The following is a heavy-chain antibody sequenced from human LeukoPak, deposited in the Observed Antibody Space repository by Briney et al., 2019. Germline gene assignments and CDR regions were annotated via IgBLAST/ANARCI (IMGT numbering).Heavy chain of an antibody. CDR3: AKGAVGSMVYANLFDY. CDR2: ISGSGGST. V-gene: IGHV3-23*01. J-gene: IGHJ4*02. Sequence: QAGGSLRLSCAASGFTVSSNYMSWVRQAPGKGLEWVSAISGSGGSTYYADSVKGRFTISRDNSKNTLYLQMNSLRAEDTAVYYCAKGAVGSMVYANLFDYWGQGTLVTVSS. CDR1: GFTVSSNY. D-gene: IGHD2-8*01.